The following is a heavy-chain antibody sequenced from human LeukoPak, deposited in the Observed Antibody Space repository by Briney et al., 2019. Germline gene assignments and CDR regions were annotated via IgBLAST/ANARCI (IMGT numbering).Heavy chain of an antibody. V-gene: IGHV3-53*01. CDR1: GFTVSNNY. Sequence: GGSLRLSCPASGFTVSNNYMSWVRQAPGKGLEWVSVIYRGGSTYYADSVKGRFTVSRDNSKNTLYLQMNSLRVEDTAVYYCARRENSSGYWAFDIWGQGTMVTVS. J-gene: IGHJ3*02. CDR3: ARRENSSGYWAFDI. CDR2: IYRGGST. D-gene: IGHD3-22*01.